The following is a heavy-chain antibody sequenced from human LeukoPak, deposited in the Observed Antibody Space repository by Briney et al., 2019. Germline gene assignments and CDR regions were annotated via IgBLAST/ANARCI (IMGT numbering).Heavy chain of an antibody. V-gene: IGHV3-30*03. J-gene: IGHJ1*01. CDR2: ISYDGSNK. CDR1: GFTFSSYG. D-gene: IGHD3-9*01. Sequence: GRSLRLSCAASGFTFSSYGMHWVRQAPGKGLEWVAGISYDGSNKYYADSVKGRFTISRDNSKNTLYLQMNSLRAEDTAVYYCSIYGRGRHYDILTGYFPQGYFQHWGQGTLVTVSS. CDR3: SIYGRGRHYDILTGYFPQGYFQH.